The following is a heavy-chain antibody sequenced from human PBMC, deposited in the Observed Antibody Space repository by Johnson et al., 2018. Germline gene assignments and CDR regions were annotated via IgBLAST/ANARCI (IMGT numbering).Heavy chain of an antibody. D-gene: IGHD6-19*01. J-gene: IGHJ6*02. V-gene: IGHV3-43*01. CDR2: ISWDGNSA. CDR1: GFTFDDYV. CDR3: TKTQSSGWGMDV. Sequence: VQLLESGGVVVQPGGSLRLSCAASGFTFDDYVMHWVRQAPGKGLEWVSLISWDGNSAYYADSRKGRFTLSRDNSKNSLYLQMSSLLTEDTALYYCTKTQSSGWGMDVWGQGTTVTVSS.